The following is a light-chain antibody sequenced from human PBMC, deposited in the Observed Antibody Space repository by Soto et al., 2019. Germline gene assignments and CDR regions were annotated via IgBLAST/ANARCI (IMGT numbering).Light chain of an antibody. Sequence: EIVLTQSPGTLSLSPGERATLSCRASQSVSSSYLAWYQQKPGQAARLLIYVASSRATGIPDRFSGSGSGTDFTLTISRLEPEDFAVYSCQQYGRSSWTFGQGTKVEIK. V-gene: IGKV3-20*01. J-gene: IGKJ1*01. CDR3: QQYGRSSWT. CDR1: QSVSSSY. CDR2: VAS.